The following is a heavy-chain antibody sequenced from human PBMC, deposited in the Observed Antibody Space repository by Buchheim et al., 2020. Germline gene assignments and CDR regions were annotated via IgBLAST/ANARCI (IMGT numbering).Heavy chain of an antibody. V-gene: IGHV4-59*08. CDR2: VYSTGST. J-gene: IGHJ5*02. CDR1: SASISGYY. CDR3: ARLSGLKALDH. Sequence: QVQLQESGPGLVKSSETLSLTCTVSSASISGYYWNWIRRPPGKGLEWIGYVYSTGSTNYNPSFKSRVSLPLDTSKNQFSLTLKSVSAADTAVYYCARLSGLKALDHWGPGTL.